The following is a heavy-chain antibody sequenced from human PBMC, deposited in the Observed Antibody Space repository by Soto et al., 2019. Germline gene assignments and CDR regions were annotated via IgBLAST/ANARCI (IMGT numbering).Heavy chain of an antibody. CDR3: VFSFDDAAAAHIDS. Sequence: PSGTVSLTCTVSGGSISSGGYYCSWILQHPGKGLEWIGYIYYSGSTYYNPSLKSRVTISVDTSKNQFSLKLSSVTAADTAVYYCVFSFDDAAAAHIDSRAQRTPVPVS. V-gene: IGHV4-31*03. D-gene: IGHD6-13*01. J-gene: IGHJ5*01. CDR1: GGSISSGGYY. CDR2: IYYSGST.